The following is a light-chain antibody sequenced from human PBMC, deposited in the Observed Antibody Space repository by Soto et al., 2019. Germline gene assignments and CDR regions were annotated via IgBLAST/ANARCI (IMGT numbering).Light chain of an antibody. Sequence: EIVLTQSPATLSLSPWEIATLSCRASQSISSYLAWYQQKPGQAPRLLIYDASNRATGIPARFSGSGSGTDFTLTISSLEPEDFAVYHCQQRSNWPPITFGQATRLEIK. V-gene: IGKV3-11*01. CDR2: DAS. CDR3: QQRSNWPPIT. J-gene: IGKJ5*01. CDR1: QSISSY.